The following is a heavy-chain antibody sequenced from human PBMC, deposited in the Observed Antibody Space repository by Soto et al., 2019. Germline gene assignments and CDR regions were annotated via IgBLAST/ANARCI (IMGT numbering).Heavy chain of an antibody. CDR3: AHSPYGDYPIDY. CDR2: IYWDDDK. D-gene: IGHD4-17*01. J-gene: IGHJ4*02. Sequence: QITLKESGPTLVKPTQTLTLTCTFSGFSLNTSGVGVGWIRQPPGKALEWLALIYWDDDKRYSPSLKSRLTITKGTSKNQVVLTMTNMDPVDTGTYYCAHSPYGDYPIDYWGQGTLVTVSS. CDR1: GFSLNTSGVG. V-gene: IGHV2-5*02.